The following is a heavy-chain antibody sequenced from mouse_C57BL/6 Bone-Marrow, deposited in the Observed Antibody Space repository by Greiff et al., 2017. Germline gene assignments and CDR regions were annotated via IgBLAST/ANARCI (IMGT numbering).Heavy chain of an antibody. CDR1: GFSLSTFGMG. CDR2: IWWADDM. CDR3: TRMESSNWGYAMDY. V-gene: IGHV8-8*01. D-gene: IGHD4-1*01. J-gene: IGHJ4*01. Sequence: QVTLKVSGPGILQPSQTLSLTCSFSGFSLSTFGMGVGWIRQPSGKGLEWLAHIWWADDMYYNPALKSRLTISKDTTKNQVFLKIANVNTADTATYNWTRMESSNWGYAMDYWGQGTSVTVSS.